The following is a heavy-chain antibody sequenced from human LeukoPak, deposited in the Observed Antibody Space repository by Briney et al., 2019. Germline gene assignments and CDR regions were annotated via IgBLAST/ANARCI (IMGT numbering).Heavy chain of an antibody. CDR2: IIPIFGTA. Sequence: ASVTVSCKASGGTFSSYAISWVRQAPGQGLEWMGGIIPIFGTANYAQKFQGRVTITADKSTSTAYMELSSLRSEDTAVYYCASCSSTSCRPYYYYYGMDVWGKGTTVTVSS. CDR1: GGTFSSYA. J-gene: IGHJ6*04. D-gene: IGHD2-2*01. V-gene: IGHV1-69*06. CDR3: ASCSSTSCRPYYYYYGMDV.